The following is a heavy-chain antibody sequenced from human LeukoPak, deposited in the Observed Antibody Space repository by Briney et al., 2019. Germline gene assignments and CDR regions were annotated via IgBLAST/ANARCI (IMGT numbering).Heavy chain of an antibody. D-gene: IGHD3-3*01. J-gene: IGHJ6*03. Sequence: ASVKVSCKASGYTFTSYGISWVRQAPGQGLEWMGWISAYNGNTNYAQKLQGRVTMTTDTSTSTAYMELRSLRSDDMAVYYCAREGGYYDCWSGHDDYYYYYYMDVWGKGTTVTVSS. CDR2: ISAYNGNT. CDR1: GYTFTSYG. V-gene: IGHV1-18*03. CDR3: AREGGYYDCWSGHDDYYYYYYMDV.